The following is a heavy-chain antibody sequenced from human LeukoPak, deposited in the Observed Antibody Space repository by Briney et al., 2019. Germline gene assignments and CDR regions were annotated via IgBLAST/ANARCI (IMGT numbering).Heavy chain of an antibody. CDR2: INHSGST. V-gene: IGHV4-34*01. D-gene: IGHD2/OR15-2a*01. CDR1: GGSFSGYY. CDR3: ARHFSWRGKDYFDY. Sequence: SETLSLTCAVYGGSFSGYYWSWIRQPPGKGLEWIGEINHSGSTNYNPSLKSRVTISVDTSKNQFSLKLSSVTAADTAVYYCARHFSWRGKDYFDYWGQGTLVTVSS. J-gene: IGHJ4*02.